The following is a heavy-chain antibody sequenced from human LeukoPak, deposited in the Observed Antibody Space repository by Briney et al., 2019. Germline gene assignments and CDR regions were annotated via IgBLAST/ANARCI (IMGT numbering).Heavy chain of an antibody. CDR1: GFTFSSYW. CDR2: IKQDGSEK. CDR3: ARDGSNLDYFDY. Sequence: GGSLRLSCVASGFTFSSYWMSWVRQAPGKGLEWVANIKQDGSEKYYVDSVKGRFTISGDNAKNSLYLQMNSLRAEDTAVYYCARDGSNLDYFDYWGQGTLVTVSS. J-gene: IGHJ4*02. V-gene: IGHV3-7*01. D-gene: IGHD1-26*01.